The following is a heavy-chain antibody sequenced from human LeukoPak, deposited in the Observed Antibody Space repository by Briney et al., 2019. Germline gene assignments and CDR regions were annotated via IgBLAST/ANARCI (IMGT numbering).Heavy chain of an antibody. CDR1: SGSFSGYY. D-gene: IGHD1-26*01. V-gene: IGHV4-34*01. J-gene: IGHJ4*02. CDR2: VNHSGST. CDR3: ARLRVGAHDY. Sequence: PSETLSLTCAVYSGSFSGYYWSWIRQPPGKGLEWIGEVNHSGSTNYNPSLKSRVTISIDTSKNQFSLKLSSVTAADTAVYYCARLRVGAHDYWGQGTLVTVSS.